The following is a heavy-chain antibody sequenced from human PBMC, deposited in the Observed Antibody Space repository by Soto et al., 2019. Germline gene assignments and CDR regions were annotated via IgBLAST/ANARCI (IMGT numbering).Heavy chain of an antibody. CDR2: ISAYNGNT. CDR3: ARDRYCSSTSCYWYGNWFDP. J-gene: IGHJ5*02. D-gene: IGHD2-2*01. Sequence: ASVKVSCKASGYTFTSYGISCVRQAPRQGLEWMGWISAYNGNTNYAQKLQGRVTMTTDTSTSTAYMELRSLRSDDTAVYYCARDRYCSSTSCYWYGNWFDPWGQGTLVTVSS. CDR1: GYTFTSYG. V-gene: IGHV1-18*04.